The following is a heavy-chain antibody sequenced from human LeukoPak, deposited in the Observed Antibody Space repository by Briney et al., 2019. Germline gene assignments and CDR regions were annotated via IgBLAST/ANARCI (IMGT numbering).Heavy chain of an antibody. CDR1: GASIRSHH. Sequence: SETLSLTCTVSGASIRSHHWTWIRQPPGKGQEWIGNVYYVGSTSYSPSLKSRVTISLDTSKNQFSLEMNSVTAADTAVYYCARSGDSSAYYSFWGQGILVTVSS. CDR3: ARSGDSSAYYSF. J-gene: IGHJ4*02. V-gene: IGHV4-59*11. CDR2: VYYVGST. D-gene: IGHD3-22*01.